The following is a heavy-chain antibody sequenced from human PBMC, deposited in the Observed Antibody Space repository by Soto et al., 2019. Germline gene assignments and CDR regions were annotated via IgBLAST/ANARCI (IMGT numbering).Heavy chain of an antibody. D-gene: IGHD6-6*01. CDR1: GFTCSCYY. Sequence: GGAQRLSCAASGFTCSCYYMIWIREAPGEGLEWVSYISSSGSTIYYADSVKGRFTISRDNAKNSLYLQMNSLRAEDTAVYYCAGLYSSSSGGFDYWGQGTLVPVSS. CDR2: ISSSGSTI. CDR3: AGLYSSSSGGFDY. J-gene: IGHJ4*02. V-gene: IGHV3-11*01.